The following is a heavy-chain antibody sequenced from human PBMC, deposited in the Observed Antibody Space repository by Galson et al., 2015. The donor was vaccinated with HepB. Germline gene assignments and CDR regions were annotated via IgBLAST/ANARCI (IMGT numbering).Heavy chain of an antibody. CDR1: GFTFSRVG. D-gene: IGHD1-1*01. CDR3: AKGTTSIDY. CDR2: ISVSGDSR. V-gene: IGHV3-23*01. J-gene: IGHJ4*02. Sequence: SLRLSCAASGFTFSRVGMTWVRQAPGKGLECVSAISVSGDSRDYADSVKGRFTISRDNSKNMLYLQMNDLRAEDTAVYYCAKGTTSIDYWGQGTLVTVSS.